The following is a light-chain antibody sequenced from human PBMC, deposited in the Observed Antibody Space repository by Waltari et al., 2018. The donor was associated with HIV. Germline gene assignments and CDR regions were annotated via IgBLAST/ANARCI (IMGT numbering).Light chain of an antibody. V-gene: IGLV2-11*01. J-gene: IGLJ3*02. Sequence: QSDRTQRPSVSGSPGQSVGISGSGSTSDVGADNFVCWYQQHPGKAPKVLIYDVSKRPSWVPDRFSGSKSGNTASLTISGLQAEDEADYYCCSYAGSYTWVFGGGTKLTVL. CDR3: CSYAGSYTWV. CDR2: DVS. CDR1: TSDVGADNF.